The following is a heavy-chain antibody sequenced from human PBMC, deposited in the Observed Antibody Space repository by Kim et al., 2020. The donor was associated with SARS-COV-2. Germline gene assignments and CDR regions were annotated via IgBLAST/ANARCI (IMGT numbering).Heavy chain of an antibody. Sequence: GGSLRLSCAASGFTFSSYGMHWVRQAPGKGLEWVAVISYDGSNKYYADSVKGRFTISRDNSKNTLYLQMNSLRAEDTAVYYCAKDLRSTTVTTSVRNDPDYWGQGTLVTVSS. D-gene: IGHD4-17*01. V-gene: IGHV3-30*18. CDR2: ISYDGSNK. CDR3: AKDLRSTTVTTSVRNDPDY. J-gene: IGHJ4*02. CDR1: GFTFSSYG.